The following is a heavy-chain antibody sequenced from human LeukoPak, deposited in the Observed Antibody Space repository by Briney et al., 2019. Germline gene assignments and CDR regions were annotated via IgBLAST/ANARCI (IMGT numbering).Heavy chain of an antibody. D-gene: IGHD2-15*01. Sequence: SETLSLTCTVSGGSISSYYWSWIRQPPGKGLEWIGYIYYSGSTNYNPSLKSRVTISVDTSKNQFSLKLSSVTAADTAVYYCARVGRVVGGWYYYYYMDVWGKGTTVTVSS. J-gene: IGHJ6*03. CDR3: ARVGRVVGGWYYYYYMDV. CDR1: GGSISSYY. V-gene: IGHV4-59*01. CDR2: IYYSGST.